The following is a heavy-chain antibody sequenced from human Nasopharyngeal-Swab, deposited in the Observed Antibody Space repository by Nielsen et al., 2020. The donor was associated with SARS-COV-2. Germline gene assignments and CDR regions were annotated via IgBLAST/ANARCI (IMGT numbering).Heavy chain of an antibody. CDR1: GYSFTNSW. Sequence: ESLKISCKGSGYSFTNSWIGWVRQMPGKGLEWMGIIYPGDSDTRYSPSFQGQVTISADKSISTAYLQWSSLKASDTAMYYCARGLRYFDWQTFFDYWGQGTLVTVSS. D-gene: IGHD3-9*01. J-gene: IGHJ4*02. V-gene: IGHV5-51*01. CDR3: ARGLRYFDWQTFFDY. CDR2: IYPGDSDT.